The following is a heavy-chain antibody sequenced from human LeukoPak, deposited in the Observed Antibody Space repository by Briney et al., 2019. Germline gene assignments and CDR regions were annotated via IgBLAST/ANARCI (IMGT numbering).Heavy chain of an antibody. CDR2: ISYDGSNK. D-gene: IGHD3-10*01. J-gene: IGHJ6*02. Sequence: GGSLRLSCAASGFTFSSYAMHWVRQAPGKGLEWVAVISYDGSNKYYANSVKGRFTISRDNSKNTLYLQMNSLRAEDTAVYYCARVLVRGAYYYYGMDVWGQGTTVTVSS. V-gene: IGHV3-30-3*01. CDR3: ARVLVRGAYYYYGMDV. CDR1: GFTFSSYA.